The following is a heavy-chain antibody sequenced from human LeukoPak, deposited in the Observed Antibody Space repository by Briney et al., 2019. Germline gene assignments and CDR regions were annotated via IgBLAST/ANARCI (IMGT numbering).Heavy chain of an antibody. CDR1: GFTFSSYG. Sequence: GGSLRLSCAASGFTFSSYGMHWVRQAPGKGLEWVAVICYDGSNKYYADSVKGRFTISRDNSKNTLYLQMNSLRAEDTAVYYCAKGAGTVVTAILDAFDIWGQGTMVTVSS. V-gene: IGHV3-33*06. J-gene: IGHJ3*02. CDR2: ICYDGSNK. CDR3: AKGAGTVVTAILDAFDI. D-gene: IGHD2-21*02.